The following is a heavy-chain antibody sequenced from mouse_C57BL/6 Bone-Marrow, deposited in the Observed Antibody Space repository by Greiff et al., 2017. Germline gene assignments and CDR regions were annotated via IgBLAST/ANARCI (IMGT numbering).Heavy chain of an antibody. Sequence: EVQRVESGGGLVQPGGSLSLSCAASGFTFTDYYMSWVRQPPGKALEWLGFIRNKANGYTTEYSASVKGRFTISRDNSQSILYLQMNAQRAEDSATYYCARCYYGSSYWYFDVWGTGTAVTVSA. J-gene: IGHJ1*03. CDR3: ARCYYGSSYWYFDV. CDR1: GFTFTDYY. CDR2: IRNKANGYTT. V-gene: IGHV7-3*01. D-gene: IGHD1-1*01.